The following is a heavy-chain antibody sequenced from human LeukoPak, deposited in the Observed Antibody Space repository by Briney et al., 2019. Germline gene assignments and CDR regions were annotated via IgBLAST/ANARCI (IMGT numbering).Heavy chain of an antibody. V-gene: IGHV4-59*01. D-gene: IGHD2-15*01. Sequence: SESLSLTCAVSGGSISSYYWSWIRQPPGKGLEWIGYIYYSGSTNYNPSLKSRVTISLDTPRNQFSLKLSSVTAADTAVYYCARDCSGASCYDYWGQGTLVTVSS. CDR2: IYYSGST. CDR3: ARDCSGASCYDY. J-gene: IGHJ4*02. CDR1: GGSISSYY.